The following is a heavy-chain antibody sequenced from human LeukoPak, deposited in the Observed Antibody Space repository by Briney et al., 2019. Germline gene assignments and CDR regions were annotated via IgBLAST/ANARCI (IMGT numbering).Heavy chain of an antibody. V-gene: IGHV3-23*01. CDR1: GVTLSNYG. J-gene: IGHJ4*02. Sequence: GGSLRLSCAVSGVTLSNYGMTWVRQAPGKGLEWVAGISGSGGTTRYADSVKGRFTISRDNPKNTLYLQMNSLRAEDTAVYFCAKRGVVIRVILVGFHKEAYYFDSWGQGALVTVSS. CDR3: AKRGVVIRVILVGFHKEAYYFDS. D-gene: IGHD3-22*01. CDR2: ISGSGGTT.